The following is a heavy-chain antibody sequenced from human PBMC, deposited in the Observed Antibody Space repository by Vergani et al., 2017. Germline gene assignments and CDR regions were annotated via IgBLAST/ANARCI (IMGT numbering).Heavy chain of an antibody. CDR2: ISASNGNT. CDR3: ARGRLKIEGVTSNWFDP. Sequence: QVQLVQSGTEVKKPGASVKVSCKASGYTFTTYGISWVRQAPGQGLEWMGWISASNGNTNYAQKLLGRVTMTTDRSTSTAYMELRSLRSDDTAVYYCARGRLKIEGVTSNWFDPWGQGTLVTVSS. D-gene: IGHD1-26*01. V-gene: IGHV1-18*01. CDR1: GYTFTTYG. J-gene: IGHJ5*02.